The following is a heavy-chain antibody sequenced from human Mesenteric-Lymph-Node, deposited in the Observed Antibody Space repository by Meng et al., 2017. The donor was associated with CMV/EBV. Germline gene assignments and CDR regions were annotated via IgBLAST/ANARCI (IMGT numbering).Heavy chain of an antibody. Sequence: ASVKVSCKASGYTFTSYYMHWVRQAPGQGLEWMGIINPSGGSTSYAQKFQGRVTMTRDTSTSTVYMELSSLRPEDTAVYYCARDGAGRGITGTLGPVGYYYGMDVWGQGTTVTVSS. V-gene: IGHV1-46*01. CDR3: ARDGAGRGITGTLGPVGYYYGMDV. D-gene: IGHD1-7*01. J-gene: IGHJ6*02. CDR1: GYTFTSYY. CDR2: INPSGGST.